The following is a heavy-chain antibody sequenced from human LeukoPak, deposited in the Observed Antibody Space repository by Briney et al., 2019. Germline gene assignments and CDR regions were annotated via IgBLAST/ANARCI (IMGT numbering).Heavy chain of an antibody. CDR3: ARWEAAADNNWFDP. Sequence: TSSETLSLTCAVYGGSFSGYYWSWIRQPPEKGLEWIGEINHSGSTNYNPSLKSRVTISVDTSKNQFSLKLSSVTAADTAVYYCARWEAAADNNWFDPWGQGTLVTVSS. CDR1: GGSFSGYY. V-gene: IGHV4-34*01. D-gene: IGHD6-13*01. J-gene: IGHJ5*02. CDR2: INHSGST.